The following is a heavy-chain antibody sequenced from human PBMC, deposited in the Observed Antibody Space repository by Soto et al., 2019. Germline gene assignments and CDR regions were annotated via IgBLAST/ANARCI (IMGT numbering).Heavy chain of an antibody. CDR3: ARESDSSSSGGLWGYCYYGMDV. CDR1: GYTFSSYY. Sequence: VKVSCKASGYTFSSYYLHWVRQAPGQGLEWMGIINPSGATTSYPQKFQGRVTMTRDTSTSTVYMELSSLRSEDTAVYDCARESDSSSSGGLWGYCYYGMDVWGQGTTVTVSS. V-gene: IGHV1-46*01. J-gene: IGHJ6*02. CDR2: INPSGATT. D-gene: IGHD6-6*01.